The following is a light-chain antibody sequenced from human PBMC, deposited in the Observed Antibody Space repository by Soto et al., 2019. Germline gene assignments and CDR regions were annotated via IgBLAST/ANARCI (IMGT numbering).Light chain of an antibody. CDR3: QNYGNLPFT. V-gene: IGKV1-33*01. CDR1: QDITIY. CDR2: DAS. J-gene: IGKJ3*01. Sequence: DIQMTQSPPSLSASVGDRVTITCQASQDITIYLHWYQQRPGRAPTLLLYDASTLETGFPARFSGSGSGPVFPFTPTILQPADIATYYCQNYGNLPFTFGPGTQV.